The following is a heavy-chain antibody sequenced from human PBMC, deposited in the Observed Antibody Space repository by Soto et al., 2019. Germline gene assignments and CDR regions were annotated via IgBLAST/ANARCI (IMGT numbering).Heavy chain of an antibody. CDR3: ARVRAGAANGYYGMDV. CDR2: ISTGSSTI. Sequence: DVQLVESGGGLVQSGGSLRLSCRASGFTLSDYEMHWVRQAPGKGLEWVSYISTGSSTIYYADSVKGRFTISRDNANKSLFLEMNRLRPEDTAVYYCARVRAGAANGYYGMDVW. V-gene: IGHV3-48*03. J-gene: IGHJ6*01. CDR1: GFTLSDYE. D-gene: IGHD1-26*01.